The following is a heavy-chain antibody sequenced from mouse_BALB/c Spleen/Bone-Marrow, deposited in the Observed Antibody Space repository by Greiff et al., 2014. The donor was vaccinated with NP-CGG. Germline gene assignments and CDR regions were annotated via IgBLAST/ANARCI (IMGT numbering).Heavy chain of an antibody. J-gene: IGHJ2*01. CDR2: IYPGNSDT. CDR1: GYTFSNYW. D-gene: IGHD3-1*01. CDR3: TTLARSDFDY. V-gene: IGHV1-5*01. Sequence: EVQLQESGTVLARPGAAVKMSCKASGYTFSNYWMHWVKQRPGQGLEWIGTIYPGNSDTTYNQKFKGKAKLTAVTSTNTAYMELSSLTNEDSAVYYCTTLARSDFDYWGQGTTLTVSS.